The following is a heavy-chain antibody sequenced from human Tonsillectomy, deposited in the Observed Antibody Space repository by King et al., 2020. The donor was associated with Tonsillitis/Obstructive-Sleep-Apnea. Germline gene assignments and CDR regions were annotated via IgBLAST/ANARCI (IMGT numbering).Heavy chain of an antibody. V-gene: IGHV4-59*01. D-gene: IGHD3-22*01. CDR2: FYYNGNT. CDR1: GGSISSYY. CDR3: ARAYYYDSGWFDP. Sequence: QLQESGPGLVKPSETLSLTCNVSGGSISSYYWSWIRQHPGKGLEWIGYFYYNGNTNYNPSLKSRVTISVDTSKNQLSLKLSSVTAADTAVYYCARAYYYDSGWFDPWGQGTLVTVSS. J-gene: IGHJ5*02.